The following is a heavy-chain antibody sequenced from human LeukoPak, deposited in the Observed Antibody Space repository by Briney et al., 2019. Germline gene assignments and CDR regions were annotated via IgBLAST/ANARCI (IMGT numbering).Heavy chain of an antibody. CDR1: GFTFSSYA. CDR3: AKGSNYDYYYYGMDV. J-gene: IGHJ6*02. V-gene: IGHV3-23*01. D-gene: IGHD4-4*01. CDR2: ISGSGGST. Sequence: DPGGSLRLSCAASGFTFSSYAMSWVRQAPGKGLEWVSAISGSGGSTYYADSVKGRFTISRDNSKNTLYLQMNSLRAEDTAVYYCAKGSNYDYYYYGMDVWGQGTTVTVSS.